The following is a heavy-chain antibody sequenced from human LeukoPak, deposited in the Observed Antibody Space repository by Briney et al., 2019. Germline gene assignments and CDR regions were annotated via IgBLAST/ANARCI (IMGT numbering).Heavy chain of an antibody. CDR1: GGSHSSNSAS. J-gene: IGHJ6*02. Sequence: SQTLSLTCAISGGSHSSNSASWNWITQSPSRGLEWLGKTLYRSKWYNDYAVSVKSRITINPDTSKNQFSLQLNSVTPEDTAVYYCARSHYYGMDVWGQGTTVTVAS. CDR2: TLYRSKWYN. CDR3: ARSHYYGMDV. V-gene: IGHV6-1*01.